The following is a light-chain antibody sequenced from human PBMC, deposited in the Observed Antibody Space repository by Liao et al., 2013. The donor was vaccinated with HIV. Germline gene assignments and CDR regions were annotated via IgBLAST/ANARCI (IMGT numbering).Light chain of an antibody. Sequence: SYELTQPPSVSVSPGQTASITCSGDKLGDKYACWYQQKPGQSPVLVIYQDTKRPSGIPERFSGSSSGTTVTLTISTVQAEDEADYYCQSTDSSGTHVVFGGGTKLTVL. CDR2: QDT. J-gene: IGLJ2*01. CDR3: QSTDSSGTHVV. CDR1: KLGDKY. V-gene: IGLV3-25*03.